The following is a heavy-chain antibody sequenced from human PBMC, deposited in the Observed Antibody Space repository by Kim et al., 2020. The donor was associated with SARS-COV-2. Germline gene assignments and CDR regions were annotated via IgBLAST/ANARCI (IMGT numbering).Heavy chain of an antibody. CDR1: GLTFSDHH. CDR3: ARLGGWIQGFDVFDF. J-gene: IGHJ3*01. CDR2: IRNADHRHTT. Sequence: GGSLRLSCAASGLTFSDHHLDWVRQAPGEGLEWVGRIRNADHRHTTEYAASVKGRFIISRDDSKTSMYLQMDSLKAEDTAVYFCARLGGWIQGFDVFDFWGQGTRVTVSS. D-gene: IGHD5-18*01. V-gene: IGHV3-72*01.